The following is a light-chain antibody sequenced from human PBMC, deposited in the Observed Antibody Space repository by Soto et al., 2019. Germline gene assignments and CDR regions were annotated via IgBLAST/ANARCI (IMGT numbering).Light chain of an antibody. CDR2: WAS. CDR1: QSLLYSSTNKNS. CDR3: QQYYTTPS. Sequence: DIVMTQSPDSLAVSLGERATIHCKSSQSLLYSSTNKNSLAWYQQKPGQPPKILIYWASTRESGVPDRFSGSGSGTDFTLTVSSLQSEDVADYYCQQYYTTPSFGQGTKVDIK. V-gene: IGKV4-1*01. J-gene: IGKJ2*01.